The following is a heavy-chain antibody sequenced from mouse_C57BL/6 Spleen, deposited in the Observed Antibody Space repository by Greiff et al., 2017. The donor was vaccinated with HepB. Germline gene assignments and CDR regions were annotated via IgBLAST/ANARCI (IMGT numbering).Heavy chain of an antibody. D-gene: IGHD2-12*01. Sequence: VQLQQSGPELVKPGASVKMSCKASGYTFTDYNMHWVKQSHGKSLEWIGYINPNNGGTSYNQKFKGKATLTVNKSSSTAYMELRSLTSEDSAVYYCARGDYYRWYFDVWGTGTTVTVSS. CDR2: INPNNGGT. CDR1: GYTFTDYN. J-gene: IGHJ1*03. V-gene: IGHV1-22*01. CDR3: ARGDYYRWYFDV.